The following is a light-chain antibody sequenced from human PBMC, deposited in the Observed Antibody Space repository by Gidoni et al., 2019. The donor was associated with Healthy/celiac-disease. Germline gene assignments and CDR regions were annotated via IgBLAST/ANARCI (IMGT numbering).Light chain of an antibody. J-gene: IGKJ2*01. CDR1: QSVSSN. V-gene: IGKV3-15*01. CDR2: GAS. Sequence: EIVMTQSPATLSVSPGERATLSCRASQSVSSNLAWYQQKPGQAPRPLIYGASTRATGIPARFSGSGSGTEFTLTISSLQSEDFAVYYCQQYNNFYTFGQGTKLEIK. CDR3: QQYNNFYT.